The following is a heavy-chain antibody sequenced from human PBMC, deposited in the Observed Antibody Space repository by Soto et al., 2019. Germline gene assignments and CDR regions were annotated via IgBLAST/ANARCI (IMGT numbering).Heavy chain of an antibody. CDR3: AREGLVTPLIYFDY. D-gene: IGHD4-4*01. CDR1: GGSFSGYY. J-gene: IGHJ4*02. V-gene: IGHV4-34*01. CDR2: INHSGST. Sequence: PSETLSLTCAVYGGSFSGYYWSWIRQPPGKGLEWIGEINHSGSTNYNPSLKSRVTISVDTSKNQFSLKLSSVTAADTAVYYCAREGLVTPLIYFDYWVPRLSWSPSPQ.